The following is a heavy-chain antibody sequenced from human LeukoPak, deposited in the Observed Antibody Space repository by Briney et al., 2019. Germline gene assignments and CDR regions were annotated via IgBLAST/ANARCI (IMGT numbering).Heavy chain of an antibody. Sequence: SETLSLTCTVSGGSISTYYWSWIRQPAGKGLEWIGRIYTSGSTNYNPSLKSRVTISVDTSKNQFSLKLTSVTAADTAIYYCARRITGVLAPFESWGQGTLVTVSS. CDR3: ARRITGVLAPFES. D-gene: IGHD1-20*01. J-gene: IGHJ4*02. V-gene: IGHV4-4*07. CDR2: IYTSGST. CDR1: GGSISTYY.